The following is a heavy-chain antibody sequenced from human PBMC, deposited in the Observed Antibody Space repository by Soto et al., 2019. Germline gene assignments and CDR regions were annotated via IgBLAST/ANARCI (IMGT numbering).Heavy chain of an antibody. J-gene: IGHJ5*02. V-gene: IGHV1-18*01. CDR1: GYTFTSYG. CDR3: ARDGGDFWSGPSDWFDP. Sequence: GASVKVSCKASGYTFTSYGISWVRQAPGQGLEWMGWISAYNGNTNYAQKLQGRVTMTTDTSTSTAYMELRSLRSDDTAVYYCARDGGDFWSGPSDWFDPWGQGTLVTVSS. CDR2: ISAYNGNT. D-gene: IGHD3-3*01.